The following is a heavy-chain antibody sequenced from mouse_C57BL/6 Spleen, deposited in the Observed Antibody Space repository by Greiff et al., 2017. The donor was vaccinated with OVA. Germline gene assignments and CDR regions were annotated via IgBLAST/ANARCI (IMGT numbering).Heavy chain of an antibody. Sequence: VHLVESGAELVRPGASVKLSCKASGYTFTDYYINWVKQRPGQGLEWIARIYPGSGNTYYNEKFKGKATLTAEKSSSTAYMQLSSLTSEDSAVYFCARCDGYYRAMDYWGQGTSVTVSS. V-gene: IGHV1-76*01. CDR3: ARCDGYYRAMDY. CDR2: IYPGSGNT. J-gene: IGHJ4*01. D-gene: IGHD2-3*01. CDR1: GYTFTDYY.